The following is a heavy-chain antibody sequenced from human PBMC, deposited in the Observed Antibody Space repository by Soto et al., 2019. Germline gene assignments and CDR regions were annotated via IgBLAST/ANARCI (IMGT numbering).Heavy chain of an antibody. Sequence: PSETLSLTCTVSGGSISSSSYYWGWIRQPPGKGLEWIGSIYYSGSTYYNPSLKSRVTISVDTSKNQFSLKLSSVTAADTAVYYCARRRVELEPTGYYGMDVWGQGTTVTVSS. D-gene: IGHD1-1*01. V-gene: IGHV4-39*01. CDR3: ARRRVELEPTGYYGMDV. CDR1: GGSISSSSYY. J-gene: IGHJ6*02. CDR2: IYYSGST.